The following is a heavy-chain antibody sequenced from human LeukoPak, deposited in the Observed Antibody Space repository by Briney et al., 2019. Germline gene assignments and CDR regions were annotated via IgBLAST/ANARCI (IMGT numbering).Heavy chain of an antibody. CDR2: IYYSGST. V-gene: IGHV4-34*09. D-gene: IGHD4-17*01. CDR3: ARETTVTYYFDY. Sequence: SETLSLTCAVYGGSFSGYYWSWIRQPPGNGLEWIGYIYYSGSTYYNPSLKSRVTISVDTSKNQFSLKLSSVTAADTAVFYCARETTVTYYFDYWGQGTLVTVSS. J-gene: IGHJ4*02. CDR1: GGSFSGYY.